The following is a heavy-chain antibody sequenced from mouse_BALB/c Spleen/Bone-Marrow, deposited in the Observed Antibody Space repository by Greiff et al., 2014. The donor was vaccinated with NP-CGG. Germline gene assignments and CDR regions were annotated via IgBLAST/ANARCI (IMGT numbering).Heavy chain of an antibody. J-gene: IGHJ2*01. D-gene: IGHD6-5*01. CDR3: TRPYSCGDDY. V-gene: IGHV1-4*01. CDR1: GYTFTSYT. CDR2: INPSSGFT. Sequence: QVQLKQSGAELARPGASLKMSCKASGYTFTSYTIHWVKQRPGQGLEWIGYINPSSGFTNYNQKFTDKATSTADKSSSTAYMQLSSLTSEDSAVYYCTRPYSCGDDYWGQGTMLTVSA.